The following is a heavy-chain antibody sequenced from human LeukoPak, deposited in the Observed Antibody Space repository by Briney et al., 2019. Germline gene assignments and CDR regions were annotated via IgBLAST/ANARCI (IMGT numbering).Heavy chain of an antibody. CDR2: PSTNGRT. J-gene: IGHJ2*01. CDR3: ARDPGSGWPEWYFDL. CDR1: GGFINTYY. D-gene: IGHD6-19*01. V-gene: IGHV4-4*07. Sequence: SETLSLTCTVSGGFINTYYWSWIRQPAGKGLEWIGRPSTNGRTSYNPSLKSRVTMSVDTSKKWFSLKLTSVTAADPALYYCARDPGSGWPEWYFDLWGRGTLVTVSS.